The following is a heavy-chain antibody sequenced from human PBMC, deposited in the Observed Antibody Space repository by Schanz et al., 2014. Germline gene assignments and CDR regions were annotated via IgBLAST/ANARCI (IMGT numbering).Heavy chain of an antibody. CDR1: RIIFGTYS. CDR3: ARDAVALVPEYFMDV. CDR2: ISSSASTIQYA. Sequence: VQLVESGGGLVKPGGSLRLSCTASRIIFGTYSMNWIRQAPGKGLEWVSYISSSASTIQYADYTDSVKGRFTISRDNAKNSLYLQMNSLRAEDTAVYYCARDAVALVPEYFMDVWGKGTTVTVSS. V-gene: IGHV3-11*01. D-gene: IGHD2-15*01. J-gene: IGHJ6*03.